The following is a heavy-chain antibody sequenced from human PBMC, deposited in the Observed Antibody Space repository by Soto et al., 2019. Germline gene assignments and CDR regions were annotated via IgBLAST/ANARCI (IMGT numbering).Heavy chain of an antibody. CDR2: IYHSGST. CDR1: GYSISSGYY. CDR3: ARSTIFGVVTILGDAFDI. J-gene: IGHJ3*02. Sequence: SETLSLTCAVSGYSISSGYYWGCIRQPPGKGLEWIGSIYHSGSTYYNPSLKSRVTISVDTSKNQFSLKLSSVTAADTAVYYCARSTIFGVVTILGDAFDIWGQGTMVTVSS. D-gene: IGHD3-3*01. V-gene: IGHV4-38-2*01.